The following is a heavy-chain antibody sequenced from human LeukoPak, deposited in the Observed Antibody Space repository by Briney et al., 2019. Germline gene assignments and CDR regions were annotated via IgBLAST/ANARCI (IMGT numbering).Heavy chain of an antibody. Sequence: GASVKVSCKASGYTFTGYYMHWVRQAPGQGLEWMGIINPSGGSTSYAQKFQGRVTMTRNTSISTAYMELSSLRSEDTAVYYCARPSDGSYNWNDGALDYWGQGTLVTVSS. V-gene: IGHV1-46*01. J-gene: IGHJ4*02. CDR3: ARPSDGSYNWNDGALDY. CDR2: INPSGGST. CDR1: GYTFTGYY. D-gene: IGHD1-20*01.